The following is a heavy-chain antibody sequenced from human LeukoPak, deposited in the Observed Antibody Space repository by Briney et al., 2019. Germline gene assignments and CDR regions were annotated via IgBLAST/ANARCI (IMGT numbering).Heavy chain of an antibody. CDR2: IKQDGSEK. D-gene: IGHD6-6*01. Sequence: GGSLRLSCAASGFTFSNYWMSWVRQAPGKGLEWVANIKQDGSEKYYVDSVKGRFTLSRDNAKNSLYLQMNSLRAEDTAVYYCARWPYSSSYYFDYWGQGTLVTVFS. J-gene: IGHJ4*02. V-gene: IGHV3-7*01. CDR3: ARWPYSSSYYFDY. CDR1: GFTFSNYW.